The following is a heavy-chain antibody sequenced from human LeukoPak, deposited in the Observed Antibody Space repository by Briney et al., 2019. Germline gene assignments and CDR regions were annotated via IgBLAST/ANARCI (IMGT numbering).Heavy chain of an antibody. Sequence: GGSLRLSCAASGFTFSSYAMSWVRQAPGKGLEWVSAISGSGGSTYYADSVKGRFTIPRDNSKNTLYLQMNSLRAEDTAVYYCAKPEVEMATILYFDYWGQGTLVTVSS. CDR2: ISGSGGST. CDR1: GFTFSSYA. J-gene: IGHJ4*02. D-gene: IGHD5-24*01. V-gene: IGHV3-23*01. CDR3: AKPEVEMATILYFDY.